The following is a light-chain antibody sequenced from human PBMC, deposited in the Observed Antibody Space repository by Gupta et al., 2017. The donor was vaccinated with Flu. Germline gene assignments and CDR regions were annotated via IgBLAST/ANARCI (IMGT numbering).Light chain of an antibody. CDR2: LVS. Sequence: DVVMTQSPLSLSVILGQPASISCRSSQSLVYSDGSTILHWFQQRPGQSPRRRIYLVSHRESGVPDKFSGSGSGTECTLKISRVGAEDVGVYVGMQGAHGPWAFGQGTKVEI. V-gene: IGKV2-30*01. J-gene: IGKJ1*01. CDR1: QSLVYSDGSTI. CDR3: MQGAHGPWA.